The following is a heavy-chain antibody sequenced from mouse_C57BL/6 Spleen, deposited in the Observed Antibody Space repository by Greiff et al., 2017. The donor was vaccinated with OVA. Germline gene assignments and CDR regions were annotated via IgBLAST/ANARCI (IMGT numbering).Heavy chain of an antibody. D-gene: IGHD2-3*01. CDR1: GFTFSDYG. CDR2: ISSGSSTI. Sequence: VQLKESGGGLVKPGGSLKLSCAASGFTFSDYGMHWVRQAPEKGLEWVAYISSGSSTIYYADTVKGRFTISRDNAKNTLFLQMTSLRSEDTAMYYCARSLDGYYDYFDYWGQGTTLTVSS. J-gene: IGHJ2*01. V-gene: IGHV5-17*01. CDR3: ARSLDGYYDYFDY.